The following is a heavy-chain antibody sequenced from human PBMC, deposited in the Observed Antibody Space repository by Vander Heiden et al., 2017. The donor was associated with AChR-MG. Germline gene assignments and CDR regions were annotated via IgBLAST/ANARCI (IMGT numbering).Heavy chain of an antibody. CDR1: GGSFSHYY. J-gene: IGHJ4*02. CDR3: ARGLDPTGHWN. D-gene: IGHD1-1*01. Sequence: QVQLQQRRAGLLKPSETLSLTCAVYGGSFSHYYWTWIRQPPGKGLEWIGEITHSGSTNYNPSLQSRVTMSIDMSKNQFSLKVTSVTAADTAVYYCARGLDPTGHWNWGQGTLVTVSS. CDR2: ITHSGST. V-gene: IGHV4-34*01.